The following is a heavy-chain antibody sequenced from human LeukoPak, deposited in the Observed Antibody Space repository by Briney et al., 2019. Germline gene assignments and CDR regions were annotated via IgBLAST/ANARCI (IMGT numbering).Heavy chain of an antibody. CDR1: GHTFTNYG. Sequence: GASVKVSCKASGHTFTNYGIIWVRQAPGQGLEWMGWISAYNGNTNYAQKLQDRVTTTTDTSTSTAYMELRSLRSDDTAVYYCARDDALVATGSFDYWGQGTLVTVSS. CDR3: ARDDALVATGSFDY. CDR2: ISAYNGNT. D-gene: IGHD5-12*01. V-gene: IGHV1-18*01. J-gene: IGHJ4*02.